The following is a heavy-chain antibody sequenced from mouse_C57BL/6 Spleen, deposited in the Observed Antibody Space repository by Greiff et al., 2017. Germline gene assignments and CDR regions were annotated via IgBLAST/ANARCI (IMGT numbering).Heavy chain of an antibody. CDR1: GFNIKDYY. J-gene: IGHJ2*01. CDR3: TILYYGSSSYYFDY. Sequence: DVHLVESGAELVRPGASVKLSCTASGFNIKDYYMHWVKQRPEQGLEWIGRIDPEDGDTEYAPKFQGKATMTADTSSNTAYLQLSSLTSEDTAVYYCTILYYGSSSYYFDYWGQGTTLTVSS. V-gene: IGHV14-1*01. D-gene: IGHD1-1*01. CDR2: IDPEDGDT.